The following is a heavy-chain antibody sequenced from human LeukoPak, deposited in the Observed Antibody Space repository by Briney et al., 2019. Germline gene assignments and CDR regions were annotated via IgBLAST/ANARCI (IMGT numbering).Heavy chain of an antibody. CDR1: GFPFSAHW. CDR2: IEKDGSDI. D-gene: IGHD3-16*01. CDR3: ATNTDYRFDY. V-gene: IGHV3-7*01. Sequence: GGSLRLSCATSGFPFSAHWMSWVRLAPGKGLAWVANIEKDGSDIHYADSVRGRFTISRDNTQRSQWLQMNSLRAEDTAVYYCATNTDYRFDYWGQGILVTVSS. J-gene: IGHJ4*02.